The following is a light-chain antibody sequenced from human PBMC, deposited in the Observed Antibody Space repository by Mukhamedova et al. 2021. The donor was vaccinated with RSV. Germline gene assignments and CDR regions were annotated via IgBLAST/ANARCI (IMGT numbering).Light chain of an antibody. CDR1: QSVSSSY. Sequence: GERATLSCRASQSVSSSYLAWYQQKPGQAPRLLIYGASSRATGIPDRFSGSGSGTDFTLTISRLEPEDFAVYYCQQRSNWPYTFGQG. CDR2: GAS. V-gene: IGKV3D-20*02. CDR3: QQRSNWPYT. J-gene: IGKJ2*01.